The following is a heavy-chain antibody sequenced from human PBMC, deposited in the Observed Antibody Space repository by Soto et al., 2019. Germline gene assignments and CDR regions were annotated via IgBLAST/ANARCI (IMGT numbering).Heavy chain of an antibody. V-gene: IGHV4-31*03. CDR1: GGSISSGGYY. Sequence: SETLSLTCTVSGGSISSGGYYWSWIRQHPGKGLEWIGYIYYSGSTYYNPSLKSRVTISVDTSKNQFSLKLSSVTAADTAVYYCASIFGVVTPPDYWGQGTLVTVSS. J-gene: IGHJ4*02. CDR3: ASIFGVVTPPDY. CDR2: IYYSGST. D-gene: IGHD3-3*01.